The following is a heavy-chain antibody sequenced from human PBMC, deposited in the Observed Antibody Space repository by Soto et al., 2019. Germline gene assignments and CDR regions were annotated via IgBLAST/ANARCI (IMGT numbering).Heavy chain of an antibody. V-gene: IGHV3-21*06. D-gene: IGHD4-17*01. CDR2: ISTSSIEI. CDR3: ATIGDHAGFDV. CDR1: GFTFIGYN. Sequence: EVQLVESGGGLVMPEESLRLSCAASGFTFIGYNMKWVRQAPGKGLEWVASISTSSIEIFYSDLVRGRFTIFRYTARNSLYLPMNSLRAEDTAVYYFATIGDHAGFDVWGQGTTVTVSS. J-gene: IGHJ3*01.